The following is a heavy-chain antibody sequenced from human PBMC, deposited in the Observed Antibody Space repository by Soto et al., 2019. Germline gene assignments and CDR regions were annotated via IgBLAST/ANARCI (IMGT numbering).Heavy chain of an antibody. CDR3: ARDGYSRPNYYCYGMDV. Sequence: EASVRVSCKASGGTFSSYAISWVRQAPGEGLEWMGGIIPIFGTANYAQKFQGRVTITADKSTSTAYMELSSLRSEDTAVYYCARDGYSRPNYYCYGMDVGARGTTVPVSS. CDR2: IIPIFGTA. J-gene: IGHJ6*02. CDR1: GGTFSSYA. D-gene: IGHD5-18*01. V-gene: IGHV1-69*06.